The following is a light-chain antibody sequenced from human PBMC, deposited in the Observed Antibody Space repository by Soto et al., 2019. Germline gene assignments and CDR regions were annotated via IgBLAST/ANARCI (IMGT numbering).Light chain of an antibody. CDR2: DAS. J-gene: IGKJ4*01. CDR1: QSVSSY. Sequence: EIVLTQSPGSLSLGPGDRATLSCRASQSVSSYLAWYQQKPGQAPRLLIYDASNRATGIPARFSGSGSGTDFTLTISSLEPEDFAVYYCQQRSNWLTSGGGTKVDIK. V-gene: IGKV3-11*01. CDR3: QQRSNWLT.